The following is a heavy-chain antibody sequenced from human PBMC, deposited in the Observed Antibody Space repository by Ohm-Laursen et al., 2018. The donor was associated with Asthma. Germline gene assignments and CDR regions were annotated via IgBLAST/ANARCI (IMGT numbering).Heavy chain of an antibody. D-gene: IGHD6-13*01. CDR3: ARISGSSWFPVDY. Sequence: TQTLTLTCTVSGFSLSNARMGVSWTRQPPGKALEWLAHIFSNDEKSYSTSLKSRLTISKDTSKSQVVLTMTNMDPVDTATYYCARISGSSWFPVDYWGQGTLVTVSS. V-gene: IGHV2-26*01. CDR1: GFSLSNARMG. CDR2: IFSNDEK. J-gene: IGHJ4*02.